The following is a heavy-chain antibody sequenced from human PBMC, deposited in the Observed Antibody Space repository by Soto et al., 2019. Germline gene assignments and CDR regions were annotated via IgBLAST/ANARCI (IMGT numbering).Heavy chain of an antibody. V-gene: IGHV3-74*01. J-gene: IGHJ4*02. D-gene: IGHD3-10*01. CDR1: GLTFRRYW. CDR3: ARAVGDY. Sequence: EVQLVESGGGLVQPGGSLRLSCAASGLTFRRYWMHWVRQAPGKGLVWVSRINSDGSSIDYVDSVKGRFTISRDNAKSTLYLQMNSLRAEDTAVYYCARAVGDYWGQGTLVTVSS. CDR2: INSDGSSI.